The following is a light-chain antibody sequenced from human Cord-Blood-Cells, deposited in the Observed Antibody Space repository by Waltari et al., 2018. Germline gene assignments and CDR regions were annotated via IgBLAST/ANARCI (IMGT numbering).Light chain of an antibody. Sequence: AIRMTQSPSSFSASTGDRVTIPCRASQGISSYLAWYQQKPGKAPKLLIYAASTLQSGVPSRFSGSGSGTDFTLTISCLQSEDFATYYCQQYYRGYSFGQGTKLEIK. J-gene: IGKJ2*03. CDR3: QQYYRGYS. V-gene: IGKV1-8*01. CDR2: AAS. CDR1: QGISSY.